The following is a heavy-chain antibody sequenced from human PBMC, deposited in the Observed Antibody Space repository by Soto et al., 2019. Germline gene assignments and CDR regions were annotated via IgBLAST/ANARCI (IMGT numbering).Heavy chain of an antibody. J-gene: IGHJ5*02. V-gene: IGHV4-30-2*01. CDR2: IYHSGST. D-gene: IGHD4-17*01. CDR3: ARVWDGDWMLGRSWFDP. Sequence: QLQLQESGSGLVKPSQTLSLTCTVSGGSISSGDYSWSWLRQPPGKGLEWIGYIYHSGSTYSNPSLRSRVSISVDRSENHFSLRLSTVTAADTAMYYCARVWDGDWMLGRSWFDPLGQGMLVTVSS. CDR1: GGSISSGDYS.